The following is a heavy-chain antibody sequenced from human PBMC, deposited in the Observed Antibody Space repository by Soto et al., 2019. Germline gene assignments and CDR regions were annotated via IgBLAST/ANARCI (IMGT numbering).Heavy chain of an antibody. D-gene: IGHD6-19*01. J-gene: IGHJ5*02. Sequence: GSLRLSCAASGFTFSSYSMNWVRQAPGKGLEWISYISSHSSTLYYADSVKGRFTISRDNAGNSLYLQMNGLRDEDTAVYYCVRDGSGNLYLNWFDPWGQGTLVTVSS. CDR2: ISSHSSTL. CDR3: VRDGSGNLYLNWFDP. CDR1: GFTFSSYS. V-gene: IGHV3-48*02.